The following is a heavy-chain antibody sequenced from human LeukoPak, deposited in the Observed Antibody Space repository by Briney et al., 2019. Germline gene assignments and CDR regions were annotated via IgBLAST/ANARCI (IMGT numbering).Heavy chain of an antibody. Sequence: GGSLRLSCAASGFTFTYAWMSWVRQAPGKGLEWVAVISYDGSNKYYADSVKGRFTISRDNSKNTLYLQMNSLRAEDTAVYYCGFFNSGTMYWGPGILVTVSS. CDR3: GFFNSGTMY. J-gene: IGHJ4*02. V-gene: IGHV3-30-3*01. CDR2: ISYDGSNK. CDR1: GFTFTYAW. D-gene: IGHD3-10*01.